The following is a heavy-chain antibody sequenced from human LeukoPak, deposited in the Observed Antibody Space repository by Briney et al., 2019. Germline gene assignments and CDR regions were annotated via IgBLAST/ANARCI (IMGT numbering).Heavy chain of an antibody. Sequence: GGSLRLSCAASGFTFSSYGMHWVRQAPGKGLEWVAVISNDGSNKHYGDSVKGRFTISRDNSKNTLFLQMNSLRAEDTAVYYCAKCGWSSSSSFCSLSFDPWGQGTLVTVSS. J-gene: IGHJ5*02. CDR2: ISNDGSNK. D-gene: IGHD6-13*01. V-gene: IGHV3-30*18. CDR1: GFTFSSYG. CDR3: AKCGWSSSSSFCSLSFDP.